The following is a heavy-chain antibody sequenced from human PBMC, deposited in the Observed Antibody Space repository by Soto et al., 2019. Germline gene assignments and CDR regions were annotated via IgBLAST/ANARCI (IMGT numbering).Heavy chain of an antibody. J-gene: IGHJ5*02. V-gene: IGHV1-2*04. CDR1: GYTFTGYY. CDR2: INPNSGGT. D-gene: IGHD2-15*01. Sequence: ASVKVSCKASGYTFTGYYMHWVRQAPGQGLEWMGWINPNSGGTNYAQKFQGWVTMTRDTSISTAYMELGRLRSDDTAVYYCARGHRVRLDIVVVVAATPEYNWFDPWGQGTLVTVSS. CDR3: ARGHRVRLDIVVVVAATPEYNWFDP.